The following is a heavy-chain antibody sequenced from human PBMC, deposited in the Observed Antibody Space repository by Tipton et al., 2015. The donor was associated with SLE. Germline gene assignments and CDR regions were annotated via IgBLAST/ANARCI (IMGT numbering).Heavy chain of an antibody. J-gene: IGHJ4*02. CDR2: IYYSGST. V-gene: IGHV4-59*01. Sequence: TLSLTCTVSGGSISSYYWSWVRQPPGKGLEWIGFIYYSGSTDYNPSLKSRVTISVDTSKNQFSLKVSSVTAADTAVYYCARTAGSPPNYCVDSWCQRTPDAVSS. CDR3: ARTAGSPPNYCVDS. CDR1: GGSISSYY. D-gene: IGHD2-15*01.